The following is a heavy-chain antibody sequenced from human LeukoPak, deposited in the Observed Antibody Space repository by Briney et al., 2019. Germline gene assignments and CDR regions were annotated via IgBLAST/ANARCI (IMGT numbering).Heavy chain of an antibody. CDR3: YRRVWFGELDAFDI. J-gene: IGHJ3*02. V-gene: IGHV1-46*01. CDR1: GYTFTSYY. Sequence: GASVKVSCKASGYTFTSYYTHWVRQAPGQGLEWMGIINPSGGSTSYAQKFQGRVTMTRDTSTSTVYMELSSLGSEDTAVYYCYRRVWFGELDAFDIWGQGTMVTVSS. CDR2: INPSGGST. D-gene: IGHD3-10*01.